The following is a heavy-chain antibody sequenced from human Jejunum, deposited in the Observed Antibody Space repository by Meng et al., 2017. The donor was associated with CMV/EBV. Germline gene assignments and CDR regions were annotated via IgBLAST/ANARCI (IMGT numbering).Heavy chain of an antibody. Sequence: GASIRSYYWTGIRQPPEKGLEWIGCIYYSGYTNYNPSLKSRVTISVDTSRNQFSLRLTSVTAADTAVYFCAKFSATGAYYLGMDVWGQGTSVTVSS. D-gene: IGHD7-27*01. CDR3: AKFSATGAYYLGMDV. J-gene: IGHJ6*02. V-gene: IGHV4-59*01. CDR2: IYYSGYT. CDR1: GASIRSYY.